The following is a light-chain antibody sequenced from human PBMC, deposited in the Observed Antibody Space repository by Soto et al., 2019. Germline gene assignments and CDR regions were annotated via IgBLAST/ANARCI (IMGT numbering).Light chain of an antibody. Sequence: DIHMTQSPSTLSASARYRVTITCRASESMSNCLAWYQQKPGKAPKLLISGASSLQSGVPSRFSGSASGTEFTLTISSLQPDDIATYYCQQCHRYLTFGQGTKVDIK. CDR3: QQCHRYLT. J-gene: IGKJ1*01. CDR1: ESMSNC. CDR2: GAS. V-gene: IGKV1-5*01.